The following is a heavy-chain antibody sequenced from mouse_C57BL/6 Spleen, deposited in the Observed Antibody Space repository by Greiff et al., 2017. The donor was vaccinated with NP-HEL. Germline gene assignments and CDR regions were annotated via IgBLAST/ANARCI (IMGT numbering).Heavy chain of an antibody. CDR1: GYSSTSYY. CDR2: IYPGSGNT. CDR3: ASSPYSNYDGYAMDY. V-gene: IGHV1-66*01. D-gene: IGHD2-5*01. Sequence: QVQLKESGPELVKPGASVKISCKASGYSSTSYYIHWVKQRPGQGLEWIGWIYPGSGNTKYNEKFKGKATLTADTSSSTAYMHLSSLPSEDSAVYYCASSPYSNYDGYAMDYWGQGTSVTVSS. J-gene: IGHJ4*01.